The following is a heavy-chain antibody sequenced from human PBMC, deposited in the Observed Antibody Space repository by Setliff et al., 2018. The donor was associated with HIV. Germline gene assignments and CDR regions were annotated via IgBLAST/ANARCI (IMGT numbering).Heavy chain of an antibody. V-gene: IGHV3-23*01. CDR2: IGMSGITT. D-gene: IGHD2-2*01. J-gene: IGHJ4*02. CDR3: ATYAYGSGRLDY. CDR1: GLTFNNHP. Sequence: SCAASGLTFNNHPMSWVRQAPGKGLEWVSAIGMSGITTYYGGSVKGRFTISRDNSRNTLYLQMNGLGAEDTAVYYCATYAYGSGRLDYWGQGTLVTVSS.